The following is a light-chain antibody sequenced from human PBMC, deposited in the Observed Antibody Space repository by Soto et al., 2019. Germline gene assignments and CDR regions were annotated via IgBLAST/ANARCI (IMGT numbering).Light chain of an antibody. CDR1: QSVSSSY. CDR3: QQYDYSIT. CDR2: GAS. J-gene: IGKJ5*01. V-gene: IGKV3-20*01. Sequence: EIVLTQSPDTLSLSPGESATLSCRASQSVSSSYLAWYQQKPGRAPRLLIYGASNRATGVPDRFSGSGSGTDFTLTISRLEPEYFAVFYCQQYDYSITFGQGTRLEIE.